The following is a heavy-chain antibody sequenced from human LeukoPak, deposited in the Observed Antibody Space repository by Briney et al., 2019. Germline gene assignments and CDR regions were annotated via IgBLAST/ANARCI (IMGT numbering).Heavy chain of an antibody. J-gene: IGHJ6*02. Sequence: PSETLSLTCTVSGGSISSYYWSWIRQPPGKGLGWIGYIYYSGSTNYNPSLKSRVTISVDTSKNQFSLKLSSVTAADTAVYYCARDPGVQQGYYYYGMDVWGQGTTVTVSS. D-gene: IGHD6-13*01. CDR1: GGSISSYY. CDR3: ARDPGVQQGYYYYGMDV. V-gene: IGHV4-59*01. CDR2: IYYSGST.